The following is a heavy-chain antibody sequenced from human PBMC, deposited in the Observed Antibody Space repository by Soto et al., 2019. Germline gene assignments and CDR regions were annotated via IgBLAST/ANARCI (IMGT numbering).Heavy chain of an antibody. D-gene: IGHD5-12*01. V-gene: IGHV3-23*01. Sequence: EVQLLESGGGLVQPGGSLRLSCVTSGFTFSNYVMNWVRQAPGKGLEWVSGISGSGGSTYYADSVKGRFIISTDNSKNTLYLQMNSLRAEDTAVYYCAKGYTGYPGWFDPWGQGTLVTVSS. CDR3: AKGYTGYPGWFDP. CDR2: ISGSGGST. J-gene: IGHJ5*02. CDR1: GFTFSNYV.